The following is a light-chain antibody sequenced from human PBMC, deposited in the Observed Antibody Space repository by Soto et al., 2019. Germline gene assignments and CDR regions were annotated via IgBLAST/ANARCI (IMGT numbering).Light chain of an antibody. CDR2: WAS. CDR3: QQYYSTPLT. V-gene: IGKV4-1*01. Sequence: DIVMTQSPDSLAVSLGERATINCKSSQSVLYSSNNKNYLVWYQQKPGQPPKLLIYWASTRESGVPDRFSGSGSGTDFTLTISSLQAEDVAVYYCQQYYSTPLTFGRGTKVDIK. CDR1: QSVLYSSNNKNY. J-gene: IGKJ4*01.